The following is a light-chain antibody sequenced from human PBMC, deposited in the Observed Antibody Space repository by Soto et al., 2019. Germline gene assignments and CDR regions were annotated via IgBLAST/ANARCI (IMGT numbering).Light chain of an antibody. Sequence: QSALTQPDSVSGSPGQSITISCTGTSSDVGGYNYVSWYQQHPGKAPKLIIYEVSNRPSGVSNRFSGYKSGNTASLTIAGLQADYEADYYCNSYTSKSTGVFGTGTKLTVL. J-gene: IGLJ1*01. CDR1: SSDVGGYNY. CDR3: NSYTSKSTGV. CDR2: EVS. V-gene: IGLV2-14*01.